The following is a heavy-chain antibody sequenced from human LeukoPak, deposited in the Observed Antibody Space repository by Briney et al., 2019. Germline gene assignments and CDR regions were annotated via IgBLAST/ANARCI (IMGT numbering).Heavy chain of an antibody. CDR1: GGSFDDYH. Sequence: SETLSLTCEVNGGSFDDYHWTWIRQSPGKGLEWIGEINYSGSPLYSPSLRSRLTISVDTSKNQFSMTLTSVTVADTAVYYCARGPHPHWPLGQFWGQGSRVTVSS. CDR3: ARGPHPHWPLGQF. CDR2: INYSGSP. V-gene: IGHV4-34*01. D-gene: IGHD3-16*01. J-gene: IGHJ4*02.